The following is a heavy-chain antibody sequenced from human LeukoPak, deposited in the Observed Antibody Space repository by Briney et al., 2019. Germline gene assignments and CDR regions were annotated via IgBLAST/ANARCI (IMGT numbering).Heavy chain of an antibody. CDR1: GFTFSSYS. D-gene: IGHD6-13*01. Sequence: PGGSLRLSCAASGFTFSSYSMTWVRQAPGKGLEWVSYISSSSSTIYYADPVKGRFTISRDNAKNSLYLQMNSLRAEDTAVYYCARYRIAAAGTGEYFQHWGQGTLVTVSS. J-gene: IGHJ1*01. CDR3: ARYRIAAAGTGEYFQH. CDR2: ISSSSSTI. V-gene: IGHV3-48*01.